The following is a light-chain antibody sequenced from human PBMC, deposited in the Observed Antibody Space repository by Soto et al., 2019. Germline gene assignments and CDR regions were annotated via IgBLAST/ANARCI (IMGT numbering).Light chain of an antibody. V-gene: IGLV4-69*01. CDR2: VNSDGSH. CDR3: QTWGTGIAL. Sequence: QLVLTQSPSASASLGASVKLTCTLTSGHNNYAIAWHQQQPEKGPRYLMKVNSDGSHSKGDGIPDRFSGSSSGAERYLTISSLQSEDEADYYCQTWGTGIALFGGGTQLTVL. J-gene: IGLJ2*01. CDR1: SGHNNYA.